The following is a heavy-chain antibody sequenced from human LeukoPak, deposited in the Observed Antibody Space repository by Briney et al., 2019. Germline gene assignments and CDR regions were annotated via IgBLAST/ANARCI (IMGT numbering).Heavy chain of an antibody. V-gene: IGHV3-30*03. J-gene: IGHJ4*02. Sequence: GGSLRLSCAASGFTFGGSGMHWVRQAPGKGLEWVSVISYGGSHKYYVDSVKGRFTISRDNSKNTLYLQMNSLRAEDTAVYYCARNLGDGDRYSGYADYWGQGTLVTVSS. CDR3: ARNLGDGDRYSGYADY. D-gene: IGHD5-12*01. CDR1: GFTFGGSG. CDR2: ISYGGSHK.